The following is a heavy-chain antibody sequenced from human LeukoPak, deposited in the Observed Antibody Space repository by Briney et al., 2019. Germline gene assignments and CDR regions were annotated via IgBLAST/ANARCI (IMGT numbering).Heavy chain of an antibody. Sequence: GGSLRLSCAASGFTFSSYGMHWVRQAPGKGLEWVAVISYDGSNKYYADSMKGRFTISRDNSKNTLYLQMNSLRAEDTAVYYCAKGMAEYYYDSSGYYFYYWGQGTLVTVSS. D-gene: IGHD3-22*01. CDR3: AKGMAEYYYDSSGYYFYY. CDR2: ISYDGSNK. CDR1: GFTFSSYG. V-gene: IGHV3-30*18. J-gene: IGHJ4*02.